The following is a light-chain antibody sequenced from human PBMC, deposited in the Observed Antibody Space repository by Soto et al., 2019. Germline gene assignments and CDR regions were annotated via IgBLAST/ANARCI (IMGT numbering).Light chain of an antibody. CDR3: KQNNKRAPQYT. V-gene: IGKV3-15*01. CDR1: QGVKFN. J-gene: IGKJ2*01. CDR2: GAS. Sequence: EIVMTQSPSTLSMSPGERATLSCRASQGVKFNLAWYQQKPGQAPRLLIYGASNRATGIPARFSGSGSGTGLTLTITTLESEEIAVHYCKQNNKRAPQYTFGQGPKREIK.